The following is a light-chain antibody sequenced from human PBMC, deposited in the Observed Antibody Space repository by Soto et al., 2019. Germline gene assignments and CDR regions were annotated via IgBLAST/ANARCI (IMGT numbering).Light chain of an antibody. CDR3: QHYHYYPWT. J-gene: IGKJ1*01. V-gene: IGKV1-5*01. Sequence: DIQMTQSPSTLSTSVGDRVTITCRASQNIRTWLAWYQQKPGQAPKALMYDASSLESGVPTRLSGSGSGIYSTLTISRLQHEDFANYYRQHYHYYPWTFGQGTRVDIK. CDR1: QNIRTW. CDR2: DAS.